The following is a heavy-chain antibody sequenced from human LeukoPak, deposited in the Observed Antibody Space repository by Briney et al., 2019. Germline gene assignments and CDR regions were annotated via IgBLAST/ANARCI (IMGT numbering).Heavy chain of an antibody. D-gene: IGHD6-6*01. V-gene: IGHV1-8*01. CDR2: MNPNSGNT. J-gene: IGHJ4*02. CDR3: TRGERGSSAIDY. CDR1: GYTFTSYD. Sequence: ASVKVSCKASGYTFTSYDINWVRQATGQGLEWMGWMNPNSGNTGYAQKFQGRVTMTRNTSISTAYMELSSLRSEDTAVYYCTRGERGSSAIDYWGQGTLVTVSS.